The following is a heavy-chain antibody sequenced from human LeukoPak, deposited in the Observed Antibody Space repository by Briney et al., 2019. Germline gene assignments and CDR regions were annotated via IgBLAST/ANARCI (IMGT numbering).Heavy chain of an antibody. D-gene: IGHD2-15*01. J-gene: IGHJ4*02. CDR1: GFSAGGYW. Sequence: PGGSLRLSCAASGFSAGGYWMSWVRQAPGKGLEWVAVIKYDGSAKRYVDSVKGRFTISRDNVQNSLYSELNSLRSDDTAVYYCVRVQQSVVHFYFDSWGQGTLVTVSS. CDR3: VRVQQSVVHFYFDS. V-gene: IGHV3-7*01. CDR2: IKYDGSAK.